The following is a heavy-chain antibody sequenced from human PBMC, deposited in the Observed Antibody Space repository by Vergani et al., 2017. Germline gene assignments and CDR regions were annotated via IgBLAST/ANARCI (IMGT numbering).Heavy chain of an antibody. CDR1: GGSISSGDHC. Sequence: QVQLQESGPGVAKPSQTLSLTCAVSGGSISSGDHCWTWIRQRPGKGLEWIGYIFYSGTTYDNPSLRSRLTISVDTSQNQFSLKLRSVTAADTAVYYCARVDTQVPATSHFYYMDVWGKGTTVVVSS. CDR2: IFYSGTT. D-gene: IGHD6-25*01. J-gene: IGHJ6*03. V-gene: IGHV4-31*11. CDR3: ARVDTQVPATSHFYYMDV.